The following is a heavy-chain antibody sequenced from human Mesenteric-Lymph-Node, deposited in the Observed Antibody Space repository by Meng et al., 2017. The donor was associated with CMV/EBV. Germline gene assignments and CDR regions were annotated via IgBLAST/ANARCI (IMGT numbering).Heavy chain of an antibody. D-gene: IGHD1-26*01. CDR1: TSAFTISS. CDR3: ARTDPGVSSHYYGMDV. J-gene: IGHJ6*02. V-gene: IGHV3-48*04. Sequence: GGSLRLSCAASTSAFTISSMNWVRQAPGKGLEWVSYIDSLSTSIYYADSVKGRFTISRDNSKKSLFLQMNSLRAEDTAVYYCARTDPGVSSHYYGMDVWGQGTTVTVSS. CDR2: IDSLSTSI.